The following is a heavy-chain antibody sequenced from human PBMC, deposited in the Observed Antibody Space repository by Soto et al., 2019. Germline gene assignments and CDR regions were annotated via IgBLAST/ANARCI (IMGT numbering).Heavy chain of an antibody. D-gene: IGHD3-22*01. J-gene: IGHJ1*01. V-gene: IGHV4-61*01. Sequence: QVQLQESGPGLVKPSETLSLTCTVSGGSVSSGSYYWSWIRQPPGKGLEWIGYIYYSGSTNYNPSLKSRVTISVDTSKNQFSLKLSSVTAADTAVYYCARDQRDYYDSSGYYSQFQLWGQGTLVTVSS. CDR1: GGSVSSGSYY. CDR3: ARDQRDYYDSSGYYSQFQL. CDR2: IYYSGST.